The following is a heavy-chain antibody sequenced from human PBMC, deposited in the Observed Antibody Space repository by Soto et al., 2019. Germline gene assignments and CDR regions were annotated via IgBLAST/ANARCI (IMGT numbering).Heavy chain of an antibody. CDR2: IYYSGST. D-gene: IGHD6-6*01. J-gene: IGHJ5*02. V-gene: IGHV4-39*01. CDR1: GGSISSSSYY. Sequence: QLQLQESGPGLVKPSETLSITCTVSGGSISSSSYYWGWIRQPPGKGLERIGSIYYSGSTYYNPFLKSRVTISVHTSKNQFSLRLSSVTDADTAVYYCAKHNCWHQLLPTFWCDPWGKGTLITDS. CDR3: AKHNCWHQLLPTFWCDP.